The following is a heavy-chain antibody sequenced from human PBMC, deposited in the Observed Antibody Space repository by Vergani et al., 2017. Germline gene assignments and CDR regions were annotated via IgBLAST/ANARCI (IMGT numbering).Heavy chain of an antibody. CDR2: IHYSENT. CDR1: FDSIRNLY. Sequence: QVQLQESAPGLVKSSETLSLTCSVSFDSIRNLYCNWIRQPPGKGLEWIGSIHYSENTNYNPSLKTRVTISVDTSKNQFSLSLTSVTAADTAVYYCASDTSSGKRADRWGQGILVTVTS. V-gene: IGHV4-59*11. CDR3: ASDTSSGKRADR. D-gene: IGHD6-19*01. J-gene: IGHJ5*02.